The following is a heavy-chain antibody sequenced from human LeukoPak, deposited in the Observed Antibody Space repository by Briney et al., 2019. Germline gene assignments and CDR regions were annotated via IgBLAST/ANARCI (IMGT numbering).Heavy chain of an antibody. CDR3: ARGDYYYDSSDRWDAFDI. V-gene: IGHV1-69*05. CDR2: IIPIFGTA. J-gene: IGHJ3*02. Sequence: GSSVKVSCKASGGTFSSYAISWVRQAPGQGLEWMGGIIPIFGTANYAQKFQGRVTITTDESTSTAYMELSSLRSEDTAGYYCARGDYYYDSSDRWDAFDIWGQGTMVTVSS. CDR1: GGTFSSYA. D-gene: IGHD3-22*01.